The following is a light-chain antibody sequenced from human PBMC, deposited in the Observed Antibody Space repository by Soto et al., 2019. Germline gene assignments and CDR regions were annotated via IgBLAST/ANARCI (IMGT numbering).Light chain of an antibody. Sequence: QSVLTQPPSVSGAPGQRVTISCTGSSSNIGAGYDVHWYQQLPGTAPKLLIYGNSNRPSGVPDRFSGSKSGTSASLAFTGLQAEDEADYSCQSYDSSLSGFRVFGGGTKVTVL. CDR3: QSYDSSLSGFRV. CDR1: SSNIGAGYD. CDR2: GNS. V-gene: IGLV1-40*01. J-gene: IGLJ3*02.